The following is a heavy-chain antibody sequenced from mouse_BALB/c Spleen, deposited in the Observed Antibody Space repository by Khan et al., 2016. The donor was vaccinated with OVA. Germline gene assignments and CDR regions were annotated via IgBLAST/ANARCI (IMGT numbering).Heavy chain of an antibody. D-gene: IGHD2-12*01. Sequence: VQLKESGPGLLKPSQSLSPTSTVTGYSITSGYGWNWIRQFPGNTLEWMGYISYSGSTNYNPSLKRRISTTRDTSKNQFFLQLKSGTTDDTATYYCARTTRIKYWGQGTTLTVSS. J-gene: IGHJ2*01. CDR3: ARTTRIKY. V-gene: IGHV3-2*02. CDR2: ISYSGST. CDR1: GYSITSGYG.